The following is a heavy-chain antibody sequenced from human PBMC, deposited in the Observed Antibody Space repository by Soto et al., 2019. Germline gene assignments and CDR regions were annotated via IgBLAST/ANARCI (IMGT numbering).Heavy chain of an antibody. J-gene: IGHJ4*02. CDR1: GYPFTGYY. CDR2: INPNSGGT. D-gene: IGHD3-22*01. CDR3: ARTLYYYDSSGYYSD. V-gene: IGHV1-2*04. Sequence: QVQLVQSGAEVKKPGASVKVSCKASGYPFTGYYMHWVRQATGQGLEWMGWINPNSGGTNYAQKFQGWVTMTRDTSISTAYMELSRLRSDDTAVYYCARTLYYYDSSGYYSDWGQGTLVNVSS.